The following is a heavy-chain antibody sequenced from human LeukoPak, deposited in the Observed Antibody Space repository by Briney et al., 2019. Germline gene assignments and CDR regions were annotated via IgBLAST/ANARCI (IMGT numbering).Heavy chain of an antibody. CDR2: IKEDGSEK. V-gene: IGHV3-7*03. CDR3: ARGYYEYYFDY. J-gene: IGHJ4*02. Sequence: GGSLRLSCAASGLTFSSYWMSWVRQTPGKGLEWVANIKEDGSEKYYVDSVKGRFTISRDNAKNSLYLQMNSLRAEDTALYHCARGYYEYYFDYWGQGTLVTVSS. D-gene: IGHD1-26*01. CDR1: GLTFSSYW.